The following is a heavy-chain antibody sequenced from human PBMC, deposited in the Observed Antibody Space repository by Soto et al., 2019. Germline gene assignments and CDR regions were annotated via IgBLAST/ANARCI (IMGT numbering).Heavy chain of an antibody. D-gene: IGHD2-2*01. CDR2: ISSSGSTI. J-gene: IGHJ5*02. CDR3: ARAEDIVLVPAAMPPWFDP. Sequence: QVQLVESGGGLVKPGGSLRLSCAASGFTFSDYYMSWIRQAPGKGLEWVSYISSSGSTIYYADSVKGRFTISRDNAKNSLYLQMNSLRAEDTAVYYCARAEDIVLVPAAMPPWFDPWGQGTLVTVSS. CDR1: GFTFSDYY. V-gene: IGHV3-11*01.